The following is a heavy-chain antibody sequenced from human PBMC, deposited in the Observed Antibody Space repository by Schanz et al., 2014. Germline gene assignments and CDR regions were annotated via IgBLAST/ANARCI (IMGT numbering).Heavy chain of an antibody. D-gene: IGHD4-17*01. CDR1: GFTFSSYA. V-gene: IGHV3-23*01. J-gene: IGHJ4*02. Sequence: EVQLLESGGSLVQPGGSLRLSCAASGFTFSSYAMSWVRQAPGKGLEWVSVISGSGATTYYADSVKGRFTISRDNPRNTVYFQMRSLRAEDTAVYYCARTWTTVTTRPLDCWGQGTLVTVSS. CDR2: ISGSGATT. CDR3: ARTWTTVTTRPLDC.